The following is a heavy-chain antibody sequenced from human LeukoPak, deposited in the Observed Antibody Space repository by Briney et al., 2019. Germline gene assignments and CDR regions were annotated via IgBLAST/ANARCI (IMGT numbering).Heavy chain of an antibody. J-gene: IGHJ4*02. CDR2: ISWNSGSI. V-gene: IGHV3-9*01. Sequence: GGSLRLSCAASGFTFDDYAMRWVRQAPGKGLEWVSGISWNSGSIGYADSVKGRFTISRDNAKNSLYLQMNSLRAEDTALYYCAKGSGYYDSSGLNWGQGTLVTVSS. CDR1: GFTFDDYA. D-gene: IGHD3-22*01. CDR3: AKGSGYYDSSGLN.